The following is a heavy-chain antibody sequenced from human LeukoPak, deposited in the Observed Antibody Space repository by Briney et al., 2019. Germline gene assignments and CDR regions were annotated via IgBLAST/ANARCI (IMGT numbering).Heavy chain of an antibody. V-gene: IGHV3-30*02. CDR1: GFTFSSYG. CDR3: AKDLEYSSSGAPDY. CDR2: IRYDGSNK. D-gene: IGHD6-6*01. J-gene: IGHJ4*02. Sequence: GGSLRLSCAASGFTFSSYGMHWVRQAPGKGLEWVAFIRYDGSNKYYADSVKGRFTISRDNSKNTLYLQMNSLRAEDTAVYYCAKDLEYSSSGAPDYWGQGTLVTVSS.